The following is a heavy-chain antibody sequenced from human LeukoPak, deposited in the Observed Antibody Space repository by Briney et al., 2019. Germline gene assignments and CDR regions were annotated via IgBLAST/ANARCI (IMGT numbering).Heavy chain of an antibody. CDR1: GGTFSSYA. J-gene: IGHJ3*02. D-gene: IGHD6-19*01. CDR2: IITIFGTA. CDR3: ARKDSSGWSMTFDI. V-gene: IGHV1-69*05. Sequence: SVKVSCKASGGTFSSYAISWVRQAPGQGLEWMGGIITIFGTANYAQKFQGRVTITTDESTSTAYMELSSLRSEDTAVYYCARKDSSGWSMTFDIWGQGTMVTVSS.